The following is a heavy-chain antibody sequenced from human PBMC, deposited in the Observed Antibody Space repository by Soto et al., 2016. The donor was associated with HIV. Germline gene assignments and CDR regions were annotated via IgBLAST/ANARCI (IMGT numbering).Heavy chain of an antibody. D-gene: IGHD5-12*01. CDR1: GGSISSGSYY. CDR2: IYTSGST. V-gene: IGHV4-61*02. CDR3: ASTNGYPWYFDY. J-gene: IGHJ4*02. Sequence: QVQLQESGPGLVKPSQTLSLTCTVSGGSISSGSYYWSWIRQPAGKGLEWIGRIYTSGSTNYNPSLKSRVTISVDTSKNQFSLKLSSVTAADTAVYYCASTNGYPWYFDYWAREPWSPSPQ.